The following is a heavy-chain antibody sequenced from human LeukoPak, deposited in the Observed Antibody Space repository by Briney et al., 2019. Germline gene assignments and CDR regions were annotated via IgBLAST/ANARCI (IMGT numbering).Heavy chain of an antibody. V-gene: IGHV4-34*01. J-gene: IGHJ5*02. CDR1: GVSFSGHY. Sequence: IPSETLSLTCAVYGVSFSGHYWSWIRQPPGKGLEWIGEINHSGSTNYNPSLKSRVTISVDTSKNQFSLKLSSVTAADTAVYYCARAPYYDFWSSYPTKLRANWFDPWGQGTLVTVSS. D-gene: IGHD3-3*01. CDR2: INHSGST. CDR3: ARAPYYDFWSSYPTKLRANWFDP.